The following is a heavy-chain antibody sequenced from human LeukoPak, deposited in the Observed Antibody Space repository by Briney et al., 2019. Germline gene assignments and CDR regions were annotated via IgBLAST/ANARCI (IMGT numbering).Heavy chain of an antibody. V-gene: IGHV1-2*02. CDR1: GYPFTAYY. D-gene: IGHD3-22*01. J-gene: IGHJ4*02. CDR2: INPDSGGT. Sequence: ASVKVSCKASGYPFTAYYMHWVRQAPGQGPEWMGWINPDSGGTNYAQKFQGRVTMTRDTSISTAYMELTRLRSDDTAVYYCARVHYDSSGYVDYWGQGTLVTVSS. CDR3: ARVHYDSSGYVDY.